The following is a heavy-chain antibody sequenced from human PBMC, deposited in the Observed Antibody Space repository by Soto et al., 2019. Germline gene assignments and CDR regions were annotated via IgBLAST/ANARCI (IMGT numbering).Heavy chain of an antibody. Sequence: EVQLVESGGGLVQPGGSLRLSCAASGFTFSSYSMNWVRQAPGKGLEWVSYISSSSSTIYYADSVKGRFTISRDNAKNSLYLQMNSLRAEDTAVYDCARDTAPDTYSSTVDYWGQGTLVTVSS. CDR1: GFTFSSYS. V-gene: IGHV3-48*01. J-gene: IGHJ4*02. CDR3: ARDTAPDTYSSTVDY. D-gene: IGHD6-13*01. CDR2: ISSSSSTI.